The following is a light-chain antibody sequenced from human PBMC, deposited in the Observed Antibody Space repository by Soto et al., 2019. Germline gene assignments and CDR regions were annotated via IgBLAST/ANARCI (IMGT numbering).Light chain of an antibody. Sequence: EIVMTQSPATLYVSQVERSTLSFRASQSVSNNLAWYQQKPGQAPRLLIYGASTRATGIPAGFSGSGSGTEFTLTISSLQSEDFAVYYCQQYSNWPGTFGQGTKVDNK. CDR1: QSVSNN. CDR3: QQYSNWPGT. J-gene: IGKJ1*01. V-gene: IGKV3-15*01. CDR2: GAS.